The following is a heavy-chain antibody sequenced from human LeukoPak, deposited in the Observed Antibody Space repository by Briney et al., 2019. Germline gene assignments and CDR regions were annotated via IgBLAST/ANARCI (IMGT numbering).Heavy chain of an antibody. V-gene: IGHV3-15*01. CDR3: TTDPDYYDSSGQVY. D-gene: IGHD3-22*01. CDR2: IKSKTDGGTT. J-gene: IGHJ4*01. CDR1: GFTFSNAW. Sequence: GGSLRLSCAASGFTFSNAWMSWVRQAPGKGLKWVGRIKSKTDGGTTDYAAPVKGRFTISRDDSKNTLYLQMNSLKTEDTAVYYCTTDPDYYDSSGQVYWGQGTLVTVSS.